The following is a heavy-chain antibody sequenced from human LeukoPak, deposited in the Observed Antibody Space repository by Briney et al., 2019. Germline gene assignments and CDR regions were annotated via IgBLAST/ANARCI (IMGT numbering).Heavy chain of an antibody. CDR3: AIPRPYSSSWALLGY. V-gene: IGHV4-4*02. J-gene: IGHJ4*02. D-gene: IGHD6-13*01. CDR1: GGSISSSNW. CDR2: IYHSGST. Sequence: SETLSLTCAVSGGSISSSNWWSWVRQPPGKGLEWIGEIYHSGSTNYNPSLKSRVTISVDKSKNQFSLKLSSVTAADTAVYYCAIPRPYSSSWALLGYWGQGTLVTVSS.